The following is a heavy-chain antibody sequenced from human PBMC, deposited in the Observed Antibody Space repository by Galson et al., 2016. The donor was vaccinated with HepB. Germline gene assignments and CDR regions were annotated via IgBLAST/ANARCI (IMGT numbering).Heavy chain of an antibody. CDR2: ISGSGGST. D-gene: IGHD2-2*01. CDR3: AKEDCRSTSCYGVLGTPMGRVVRRGWFDP. CDR1: GFTFSSYA. J-gene: IGHJ5*02. V-gene: IGHV3-23*01. Sequence: SLRLSCAASGFTFSSYAMSWVRQAPGKGLEWVSAISGSGGSTYYADSVKGRFTISRDNSKNTLYLQMNSLRAEDTAVYYCAKEDCRSTSCYGVLGTPMGRVVRRGWFDPWGQGTLVTVSS.